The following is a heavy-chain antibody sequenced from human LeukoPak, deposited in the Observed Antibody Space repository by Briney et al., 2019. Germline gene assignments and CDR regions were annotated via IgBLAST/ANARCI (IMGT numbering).Heavy chain of an antibody. CDR2: INPDTGDT. CDR3: AKASRTIVGVVIVVGPPSASSDV. V-gene: IGHV1-2*06. CDR1: AYSFTGYF. D-gene: IGHD3-3*01. J-gene: IGHJ3*01. Sequence: ASVKVSCKASAYSFTGYFLHWVRQAPGQGLEWMGRINPDTGDTNYAQKFQGRVTMTRDTSISTAYMELTSLRSDDTAMYYCAKASRTIVGVVIVVGPPSASSDVWGQATMVTVSS.